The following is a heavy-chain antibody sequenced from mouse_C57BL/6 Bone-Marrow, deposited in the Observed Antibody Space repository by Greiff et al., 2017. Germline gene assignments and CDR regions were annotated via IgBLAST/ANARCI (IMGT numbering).Heavy chain of an antibody. CDR2: INPSSGYT. CDR1: GYTFTSYT. CDR3: ARSRIITTVVGY. V-gene: IGHV1-4*01. D-gene: IGHD1-1*01. Sequence: VQLKESGAELARPGASVKMSCKASGYTFTSYTMHWVKQRPGQGLEWIGYINPSSGYTKYNQKFKDKATLTADKASSTAYMQLSSLTSEDSAVYYCARSRIITTVVGYWGQVTTLTVSS. J-gene: IGHJ2*01.